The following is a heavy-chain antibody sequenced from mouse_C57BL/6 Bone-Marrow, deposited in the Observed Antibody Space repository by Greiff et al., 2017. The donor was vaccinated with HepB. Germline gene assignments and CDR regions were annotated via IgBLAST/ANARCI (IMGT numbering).Heavy chain of an antibody. CDR3: VREERPPYYYAMDY. CDR1: GFTFNTYA. CDR2: IRSKSSNYAT. J-gene: IGHJ4*01. V-gene: IGHV10-3*01. Sequence: DVKLVESGGGLVQPKGSLKLSCAASGFTFNTYAMHWVRQAPGKGLEWVARIRSKSSNYATYYADSVKDRYTISRDDSQSMLYLQMNNLKTEDTAMYYCVREERPPYYYAMDYWGQGTSVTVSS.